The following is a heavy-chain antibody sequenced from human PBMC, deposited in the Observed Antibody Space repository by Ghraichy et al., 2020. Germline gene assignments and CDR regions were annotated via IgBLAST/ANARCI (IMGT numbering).Heavy chain of an antibody. D-gene: IGHD2-15*01. CDR3: ARHGGGSNFRRWFGP. J-gene: IGHJ5*02. V-gene: IGHV4-39*01. Sequence: LEWIGSIYYSGSTFYDPSLKSRVTISVDTSRNQFSLKLTSVTAADRGVYCCARHGGGSNFRRWFGPWGQGILVSVSS. CDR2: IYYSGST.